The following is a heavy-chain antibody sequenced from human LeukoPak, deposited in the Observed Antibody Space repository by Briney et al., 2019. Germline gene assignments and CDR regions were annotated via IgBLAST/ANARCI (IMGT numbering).Heavy chain of an antibody. D-gene: IGHD6-19*01. V-gene: IGHV4-59*12. CDR2: IYYSGKT. CDR3: ARARRQWLVGANIRGDNPPYYYDY. CDR1: GGSISSYF. J-gene: IGHJ4*02. Sequence: SETLSLTCTVSGGSISSYFWSWIRQPPGKGLEWIANIYYSGKTYYNPSLKSRVTISVDTSKNQFSLKLRSVTAADTAVYYCARARRQWLVGANIRGDNPPYYYDYWGQGILVTVSS.